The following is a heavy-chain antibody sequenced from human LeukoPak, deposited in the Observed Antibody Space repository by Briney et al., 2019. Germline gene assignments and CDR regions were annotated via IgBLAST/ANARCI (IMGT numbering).Heavy chain of an antibody. Sequence: GSLRLSCAASGFTFSDYYMTWVRQAPGKGLEWVAYISGPGSTIYYADSLKGRITISRDNAKYSLYLQMNSLRAADTGVYFCVRGATYEPVYWGQGTLVTVSS. V-gene: IGHV3-11*04. CDR3: VRGATYEPVY. D-gene: IGHD1-14*01. CDR2: ISGPGSTI. J-gene: IGHJ1*01. CDR1: GFTFSDYY.